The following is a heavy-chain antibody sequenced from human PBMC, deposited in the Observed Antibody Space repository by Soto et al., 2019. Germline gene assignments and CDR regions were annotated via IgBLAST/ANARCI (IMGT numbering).Heavy chain of an antibody. Sequence: GGSLRLSCAASGFTFSSYAMSWVRQAPGKGLEWVSAISGSGGSTYDADSVKGRFTISRDNSKNTLYLQMNSLRAEDTAVYYCAKVITDSSGYYYYYYMDVWGKGTTVTVSS. CDR1: GFTFSSYA. CDR3: AKVITDSSGYYYYYYMDV. CDR2: ISGSGGST. D-gene: IGHD3-22*01. J-gene: IGHJ6*03. V-gene: IGHV3-23*01.